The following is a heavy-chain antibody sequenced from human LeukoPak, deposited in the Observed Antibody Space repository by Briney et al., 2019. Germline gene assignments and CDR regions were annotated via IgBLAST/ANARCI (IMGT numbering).Heavy chain of an antibody. J-gene: IGHJ6*02. CDR2: ISAYNGNT. CDR1: GYTFTSYG. Sequence: ASVKVSCTASGYTFTSYGISWVRQAPGQGLEWMEWISAYNGNTNYAQKLQGRVTMTTDTSTSTAYMELRSLRSDDTAVYYCARVSVRCSSTSCYASYYYGMDVWGQGTTVTVSS. D-gene: IGHD2-2*01. V-gene: IGHV1-18*01. CDR3: ARVSVRCSSTSCYASYYYGMDV.